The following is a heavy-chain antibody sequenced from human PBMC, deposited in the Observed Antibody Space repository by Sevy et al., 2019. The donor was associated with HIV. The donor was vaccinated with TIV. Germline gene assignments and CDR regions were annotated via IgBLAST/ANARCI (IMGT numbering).Heavy chain of an antibody. Sequence: GGSLRLSCAASRFSFNGYGMHWVRQAPGKGLEWVAFIRYDGSNKYYADSVKGRFTISRDDSKNTLYLQMNSLGAEDTALYYCARGTPGFCTGGVCFNWFDPWGQGTLVTVSS. J-gene: IGHJ5*02. CDR3: ARGTPGFCTGGVCFNWFDP. D-gene: IGHD2-8*02. CDR1: RFSFNGYG. CDR2: IRYDGSNK. V-gene: IGHV3-30*02.